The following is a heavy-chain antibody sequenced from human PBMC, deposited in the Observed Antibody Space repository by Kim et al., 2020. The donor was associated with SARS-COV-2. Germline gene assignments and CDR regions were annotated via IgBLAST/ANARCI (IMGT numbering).Heavy chain of an antibody. CDR2: ISSNGGST. CDR1: GFTFSSYA. J-gene: IGHJ4*02. D-gene: IGHD3-10*01. CDR3: VSGYYYGSGSYPTPLDY. V-gene: IGHV3-64D*09. Sequence: GGSLRLSCSASGFTFSSYAMHWVRQAPGKGLEYVSAISSNGGSTYYADSVKGRFTISRDNSKNTLYLQMSSLRAEDTAVYYCVSGYYYGSGSYPTPLDYWGQGTLVTVSS.